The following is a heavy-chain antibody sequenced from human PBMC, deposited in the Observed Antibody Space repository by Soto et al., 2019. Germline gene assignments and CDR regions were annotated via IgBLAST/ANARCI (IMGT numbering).Heavy chain of an antibody. CDR1: GFTFSSYG. CDR3: ARDQNIVRQKMDAFDI. J-gene: IGHJ3*02. CDR2: IWYDGSNK. D-gene: IGHD2-15*01. Sequence: GGSLRLSCAASGFTFSSYGMHWVRQAPGKGLEWVAVIWYDGSNKYYADSVKGRFTISRDNSKNTLYLQMNSLRAEDTAVYYCARDQNIVRQKMDAFDIWGQGTMVTVSS. V-gene: IGHV3-33*01.